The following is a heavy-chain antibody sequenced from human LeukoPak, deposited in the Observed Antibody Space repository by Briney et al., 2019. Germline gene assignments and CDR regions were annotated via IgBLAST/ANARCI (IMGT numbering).Heavy chain of an antibody. CDR1: GFTFTTYW. Sequence: GGSLRLSCAASGFTFTTYWMSWVRQFPGKGLQWVANINQDGTEKYYVDSVKGRFTISRDNTKNSLYLQMNSLTAEDTAVYYCARDPDPIPGANFHYWGQGTLVSVSS. V-gene: IGHV3-7*01. CDR2: INQDGTEK. J-gene: IGHJ4*02. D-gene: IGHD1-26*01. CDR3: ARDPDPIPGANFHY.